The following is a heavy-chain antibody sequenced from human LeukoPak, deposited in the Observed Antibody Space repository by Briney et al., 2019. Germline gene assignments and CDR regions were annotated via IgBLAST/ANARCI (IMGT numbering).Heavy chain of an antibody. CDR2: ISWNSGSI. V-gene: IGHV3-9*01. CDR3: AKDLAAAGRGYFDY. J-gene: IGHJ4*02. Sequence: TGGSLRLSCAASGFTFDDYAMHWVRHAPGKGLEWVSGISWNSGSICYADSVKGRFTISRDNAKNSLYLQMNSLRAEDTALYYCAKDLAAAGRGYFDYWGQGTLVTVSS. CDR1: GFTFDDYA. D-gene: IGHD6-13*01.